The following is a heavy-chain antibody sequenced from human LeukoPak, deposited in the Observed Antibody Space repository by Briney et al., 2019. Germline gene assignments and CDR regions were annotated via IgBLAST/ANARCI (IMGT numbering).Heavy chain of an antibody. J-gene: IGHJ5*02. CDR2: INHSGST. Sequence: SETLSLTCAVYGGSFSGYYWSWIRQPPGKGLEWIGEINHSGSTNYNPSLKSRVTISVDTSKNQFSLKLSSVTAADTAVYYCARARASYYYGSGSYYGRGFDPWGQGTLVTVSS. V-gene: IGHV4-34*01. CDR3: ARARASYYYGSGSYYGRGFDP. D-gene: IGHD3-10*01. CDR1: GGSFSGYY.